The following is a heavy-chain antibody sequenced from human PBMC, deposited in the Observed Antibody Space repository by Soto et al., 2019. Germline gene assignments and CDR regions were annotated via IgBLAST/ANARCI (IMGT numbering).Heavy chain of an antibody. V-gene: IGHV4-31*03. CDR2: IYYSGST. D-gene: IGHD1-26*01. Sequence: QVQLQESGPGLVESSQTLSLTCTVSGGSISSGGYYWSWIRQHPGKGLEWFGYIYYSGSTYYNPYLRSRVTISVDTSKNQYSLKLSSVTGADTAVHYCASRMGATTAVYWVQGTLVTVSS. J-gene: IGHJ4*02. CDR3: ASRMGATTAVY. CDR1: GGSISSGGYY.